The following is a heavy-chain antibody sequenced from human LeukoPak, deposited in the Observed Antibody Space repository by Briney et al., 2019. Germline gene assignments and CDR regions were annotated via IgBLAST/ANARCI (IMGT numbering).Heavy chain of an antibody. CDR2: ISGSGGIT. V-gene: IGHV3-23*01. CDR1: GFTFSNWT. J-gene: IGHJ4*02. Sequence: GGSLRLSCATSGFTFSNWTMAWVRQAPGKGLEWVSVISGSGGITLYADSVKGRFTTSRDNSKNTLYLQMNSLRAEDTAVYYCARWRAGIAVAVDYWGQGTLVTVSS. CDR3: ARWRAGIAVAVDY. D-gene: IGHD6-19*01.